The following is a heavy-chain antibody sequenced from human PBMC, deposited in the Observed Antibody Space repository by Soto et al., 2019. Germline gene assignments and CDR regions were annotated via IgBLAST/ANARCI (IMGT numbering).Heavy chain of an antibody. CDR1: GFTFSHAR. CDR2: IKSKTDGGTT. J-gene: IGHJ4*02. D-gene: IGHD4-17*01. Sequence: GRSLRLSCAASGFTFSHARMNWVRQAPGKGLEWVGRIKSKTDGGTTDYAAPVKGRFTISRDDSKNTLYLQMNSLKTEDTAVYYCTTDQPRPGVTVPLDYWGQGSLVTV. CDR3: TTDQPRPGVTVPLDY. V-gene: IGHV3-15*07.